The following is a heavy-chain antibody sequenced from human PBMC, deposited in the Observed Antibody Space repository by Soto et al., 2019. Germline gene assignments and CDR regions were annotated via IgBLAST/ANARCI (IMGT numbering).Heavy chain of an antibody. J-gene: IGHJ4*02. CDR3: AKEALGGATSDY. CDR2: ISRSGGST. Sequence: EVQLLESGGGLVQPGGSLRLSCAASGFTFTTYAMNWVRQAPGKGLEWVSAISRSGGSTYYADSVKGRFTISRDNSKNTRYLQMKGLRGEDTAVYYCAKEALGGATSDYWGRGSLVSVSS. D-gene: IGHD1-26*01. V-gene: IGHV3-23*01. CDR1: GFTFTTYA.